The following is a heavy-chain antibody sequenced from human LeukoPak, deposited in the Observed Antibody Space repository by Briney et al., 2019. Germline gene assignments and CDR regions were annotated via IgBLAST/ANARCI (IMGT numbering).Heavy chain of an antibody. J-gene: IGHJ4*02. CDR2: ISWNSGSI. V-gene: IGHV3-9*01. D-gene: IGHD6-19*01. CDR1: GFTFDDYA. Sequence: TGRSLRLSCAASGFTFDDYAMPWARQAPGKGLEWVSGISWNSGSIGYADSVKGRFTISRDNAKNSLYLQMNSLRAEDTALYYCAKVGIVAGRVSYYFDYWGQGTLVTVSS. CDR3: AKVGIVAGRVSYYFDY.